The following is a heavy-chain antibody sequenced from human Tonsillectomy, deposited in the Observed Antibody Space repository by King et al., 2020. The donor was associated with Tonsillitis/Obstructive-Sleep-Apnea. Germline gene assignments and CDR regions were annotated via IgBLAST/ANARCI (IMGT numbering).Heavy chain of an antibody. J-gene: IGHJ4*02. CDR1: GFTFSNYD. V-gene: IGHV3-48*03. CDR2: ITSSGGTI. D-gene: IGHD3-22*01. CDR3: ARSTVTMIVADY. Sequence: VQLVESGGGLVQPGGSLRLSCAASGFTFSNYDMNWVRQAPGKGLEWGSYITSSGGTIYYADSVKGRITMSRDNAKNSLYLQMNSLRAEDTAVYYCARSTVTMIVADYWGQGALVTVSS.